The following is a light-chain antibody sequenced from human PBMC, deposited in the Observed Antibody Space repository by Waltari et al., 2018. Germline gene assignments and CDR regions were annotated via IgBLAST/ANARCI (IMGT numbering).Light chain of an antibody. CDR3: QQRSNWPPAIT. V-gene: IGKV3-11*01. CDR2: EAS. Sequence: EIVLTQSPATLSLSPGERATLSYRASQRVSNYLAWYQKKPGQAPRLLIYEASKRATGIPARFSGSGSGTDFTLTISSLEAEDFAVYYCQQRSNWPPAITFGQGTRLEIK. CDR1: QRVSNY. J-gene: IGKJ5*01.